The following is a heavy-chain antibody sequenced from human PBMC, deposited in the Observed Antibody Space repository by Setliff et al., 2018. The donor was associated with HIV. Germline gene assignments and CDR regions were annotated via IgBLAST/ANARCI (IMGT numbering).Heavy chain of an antibody. CDR2: INPSIVST. D-gene: IGHD2-8*01. CDR3: ARMEYDVRGRAPNWFDP. CDR1: GYTFTGHY. J-gene: IGHJ5*02. V-gene: IGHV1-46*01. Sequence: ASVKVSCKASGYTFTGHYLHWVRQAPGQGLEWMGIINPSIVSTTYAEKFQGRVAMTRDTSTGTVYMELSSLKSEDTAVYYCARMEYDVRGRAPNWFDPWGPGTLVTVSS.